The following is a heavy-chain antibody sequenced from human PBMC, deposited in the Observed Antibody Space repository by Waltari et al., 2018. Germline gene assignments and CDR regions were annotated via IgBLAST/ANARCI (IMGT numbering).Heavy chain of an antibody. J-gene: IGHJ4*02. CDR1: GFTFSGSA. D-gene: IGHD6-13*01. CDR3: TTRLAPAGKDY. V-gene: IGHV3-73*02. Sequence: EVQLVESGGGMVQPGGSLKLSCAASGFTFSGSAMHWVRQASGKGLDWFGRIRSKANSYATTYAASVKGRFTISRDDSKNTAYLQMNSLKTEDTAVYYCTTRLAPAGKDYWGQGTLVTVSS. CDR2: IRSKANSYAT.